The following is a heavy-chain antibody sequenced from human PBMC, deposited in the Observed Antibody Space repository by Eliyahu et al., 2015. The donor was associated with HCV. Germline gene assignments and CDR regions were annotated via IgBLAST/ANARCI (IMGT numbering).Heavy chain of an antibody. J-gene: IGHJ4*02. Sequence: EVQLVESGGGXVQPGRSLRLXCAGSGFTFDDYVMXWVRQXPGKGLEGVSGISWNGNIIGYADSVKGRFTISRDNAKKSLYLQMNSLRAEDTALYYCAKDRGSGRNSFEYWGQGSLVTVSS. CDR1: GFTFDDYV. CDR2: ISWNGNII. CDR3: AKDRGSGRNSFEY. D-gene: IGHD1-26*01. V-gene: IGHV3-9*01.